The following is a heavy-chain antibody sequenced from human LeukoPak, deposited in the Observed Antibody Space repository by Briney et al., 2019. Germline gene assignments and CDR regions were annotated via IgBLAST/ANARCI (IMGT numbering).Heavy chain of an antibody. J-gene: IGHJ4*02. CDR2: ISYDGSNK. Sequence: GGSLRLSCAASGFTISSYAMHWVRQAPGKGLEWVAVISYDGSNKYYADSVKGRFTISRDNSKNTLYLQMNSLRAEDTAVYYCARTFYSSGTGVPIYYWGQGTLVTVSS. CDR1: GFTISSYA. V-gene: IGHV3-30-3*01. CDR3: ARTFYSSGTGVPIYY. D-gene: IGHD6-19*01.